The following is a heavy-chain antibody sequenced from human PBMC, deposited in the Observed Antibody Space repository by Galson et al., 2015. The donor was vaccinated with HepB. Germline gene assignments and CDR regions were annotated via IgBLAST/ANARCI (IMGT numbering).Heavy chain of an antibody. D-gene: IGHD6-19*01. CDR3: TRRERQWLVLDYYYYMDV. CDR1: GYTFTSYA. J-gene: IGHJ6*03. V-gene: IGHV7-4-1*02. CDR2: INTNTGNP. Sequence: SVKVSCKASGYTFTSYAMNWVRQAPGQGLEWMGWINTNTGNPTYAQGFTGRFVFSLDTSVSTAYLQISSLKAEDTAVYYCTRRERQWLVLDYYYYMDVWGKGTTVTVSS.